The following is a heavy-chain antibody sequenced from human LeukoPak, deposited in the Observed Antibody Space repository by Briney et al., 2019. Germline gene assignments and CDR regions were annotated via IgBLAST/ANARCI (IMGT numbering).Heavy chain of an antibody. V-gene: IGHV4-34*01. CDR2: IYHSGRT. D-gene: IGHD3-3*01. CDR1: GGSFSGSY. Sequence: KPSEALSLTCADYGGSFSGSYWCWIRQTPGKGLEWIGIIYHSGRTDYNPSLKSRDTISEDTSTNQFSLILSTVTAPDTAVYYCARAFRGIFGVFEAFDIWGQRTMVTVSS. CDR3: ARAFRGIFGVFEAFDI. J-gene: IGHJ3*02.